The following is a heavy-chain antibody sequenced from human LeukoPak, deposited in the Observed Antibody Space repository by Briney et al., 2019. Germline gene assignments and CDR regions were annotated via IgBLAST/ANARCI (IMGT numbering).Heavy chain of an antibody. V-gene: IGHV3-30*02. CDR2: ILYDGSNK. Sequence: GGSLRLSCAASGFTFSSYVMHWVRQAPGKGLEWVAFILYDGSNKYYADSVKGRFTISRDNSKNTLYLQMNSLRAEDTAIYYCAKQDTSMDYFDYWGRGTLVSVSS. J-gene: IGHJ4*02. CDR1: GFTFSSYV. CDR3: AKQDTSMDYFDY. D-gene: IGHD5-18*01.